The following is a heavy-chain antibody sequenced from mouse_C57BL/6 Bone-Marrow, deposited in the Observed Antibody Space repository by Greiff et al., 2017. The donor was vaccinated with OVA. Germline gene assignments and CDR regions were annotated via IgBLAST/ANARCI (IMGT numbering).Heavy chain of an antibody. D-gene: IGHD1-1*01. J-gene: IGHJ1*03. Sequence: QVQLQQPGAELVMPGASVKLSCKASGYTFTSYWMHWVKQRPGQGLEWIGEIDPSDSYTNYNQKFKGKSTLTVDKSSSTAYMQLSSLTSEDSAVYYCARKMTTVVATDWYFDVWGTGTTVTVSS. CDR3: ARKMTTVVATDWYFDV. V-gene: IGHV1-69*01. CDR1: GYTFTSYW. CDR2: IDPSDSYT.